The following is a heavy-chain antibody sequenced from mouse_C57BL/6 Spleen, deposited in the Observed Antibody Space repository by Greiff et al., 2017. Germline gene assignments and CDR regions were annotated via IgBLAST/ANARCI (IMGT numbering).Heavy chain of an antibody. CDR1: GYSFTSCYY. CDR2: ISYDGSN. D-gene: IGHD2-1*01. CDR3: ARGCNCERGAMDY. J-gene: IGHJ4*01. Sequence: DVQLQESGPGLVKPSQSLSLTCSVSGYSFTSCYYWNWIRQVPGNQVEWMGYISYDGSNNYNPSLKNRIAITRDTTKNQLFMKLYSLTTEDTATYYCARGCNCERGAMDYWGQGTSVTVSS. V-gene: IGHV3-6*01.